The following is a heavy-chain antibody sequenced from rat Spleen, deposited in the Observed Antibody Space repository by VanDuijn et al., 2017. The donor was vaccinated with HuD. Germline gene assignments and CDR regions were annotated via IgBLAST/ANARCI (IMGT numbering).Heavy chain of an antibody. CDR2: ISYAGITT. V-gene: IGHV5-29*01. CDR1: GFTFNNYG. D-gene: IGHD1-11*01. J-gene: IGHJ3*01. CDR3: XXLTXXXNWXXY. Sequence: EVQLVESGGGLVQPGRSLKLSCAASGFTFNNYGMAWVRQAPTKGLEWVAAISYAGITTYYRDSVKGRFTVSRYNAKSTLYLQKDSLRSEDTDTXYXXXLTXXXNWXXYWGQGTXVTVSS.